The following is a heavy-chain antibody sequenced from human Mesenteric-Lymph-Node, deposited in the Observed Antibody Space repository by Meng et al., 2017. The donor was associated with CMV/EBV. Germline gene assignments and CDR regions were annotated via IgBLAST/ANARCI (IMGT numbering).Heavy chain of an antibody. V-gene: IGHV4-4*02. CDR1: SISSSTW. J-gene: IGHJ4*02. D-gene: IGHD3-22*01. CDR3: ASLLNYYDSSGYYWRFDY. CDR2: IYHSGST. Sequence: SISSSTWWRCVRQPPGKGLEWIGDIYHSGSTNYNPSLKSRVTISVDKSKNQFSLKLSSVTAADTAVYYCASLLNYYDSSGYYWRFDYWGQGTLVTVSS.